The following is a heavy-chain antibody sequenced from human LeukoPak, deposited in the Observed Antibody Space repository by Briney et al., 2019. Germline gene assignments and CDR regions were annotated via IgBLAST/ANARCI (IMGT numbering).Heavy chain of an antibody. CDR2: INADGSTA. CDR1: GFSFSSYW. D-gene: IGHD1-14*01. J-gene: IGHJ3*01. V-gene: IGHV3-74*01. CDR3: VVVVEPPDSDGFDV. Sequence: GGSLRLSCAASGFSFSSYWMSWVRQAPGKGLVWVSLINADGSTATYADSVKGRFTISRDNARNTLSLQMNSLTIEDTAVYYCVVVVEPPDSDGFDVWGQGTMITVSS.